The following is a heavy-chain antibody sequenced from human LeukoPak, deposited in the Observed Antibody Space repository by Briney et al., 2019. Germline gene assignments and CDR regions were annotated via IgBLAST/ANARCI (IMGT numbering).Heavy chain of an antibody. CDR3: ARDTPSPVEMATIRAWYFDL. Sequence: GGSLRLSCVASGFTFSRHAMSWVRQAPGKGLEWVSGISGSGGSTYYADSVKGRFTISRDNSENTLYVQMNSLRAEDTAVYYCARDTPSPVEMATIRAWYFDLWGRGTLVTVSS. CDR1: GFTFSRHA. V-gene: IGHV3-23*01. D-gene: IGHD5-24*01. CDR2: ISGSGGST. J-gene: IGHJ2*01.